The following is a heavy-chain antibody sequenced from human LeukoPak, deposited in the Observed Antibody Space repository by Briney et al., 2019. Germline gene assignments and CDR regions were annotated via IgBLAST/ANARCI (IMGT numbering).Heavy chain of an antibody. Sequence: PGGSLRLSCAVSGFTFSSYWMSWVRQAPGKGLEWVANIKEDGSEKYYVDSVKGRFTISRDNAKNSVSLQMNRLRAEDTAVYYCARIYLKMASASWGQGTLVTVSS. CDR1: GFTFSSYW. CDR2: IKEDGSEK. J-gene: IGHJ5*02. V-gene: IGHV3-7*01. CDR3: ARIYLKMASAS. D-gene: IGHD2-8*01.